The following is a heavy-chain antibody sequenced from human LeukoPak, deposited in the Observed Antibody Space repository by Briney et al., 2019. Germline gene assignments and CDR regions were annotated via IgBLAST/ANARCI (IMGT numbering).Heavy chain of an antibody. D-gene: IGHD3-10*01. CDR3: AKIPPTYGSGTNFDY. Sequence: RPGGSLRLSCAASGFTFSSYNMNWVRQAPGKGLEWVSYISSTSRTLYYADSVKGRFTISRDNAKNSLYLQMNSLRAEDTAVYYCAKIPPTYGSGTNFDYWGQGTLVTVSS. CDR2: ISSTSRTL. V-gene: IGHV3-48*01. CDR1: GFTFSSYN. J-gene: IGHJ4*02.